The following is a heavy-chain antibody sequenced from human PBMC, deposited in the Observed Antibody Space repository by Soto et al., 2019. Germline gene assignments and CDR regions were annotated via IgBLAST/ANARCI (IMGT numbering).Heavy chain of an antibody. D-gene: IGHD2-8*02. J-gene: IGHJ4*02. Sequence: EVHLVESGGGLVQPGGALRLSCAASGFTFSSYWMHWVRQAPGKGLVWLSSIAGAGTVIPHADSVKGRFTVSRDNAKNTLYLQMNSLRAEDTDVYYCVREVCSGGLCKVFDYWGQGTPVTVSS. CDR3: VREVCSGGLCKVFDY. CDR2: IAGAGTVI. V-gene: IGHV3-74*01. CDR1: GFTFSSYW.